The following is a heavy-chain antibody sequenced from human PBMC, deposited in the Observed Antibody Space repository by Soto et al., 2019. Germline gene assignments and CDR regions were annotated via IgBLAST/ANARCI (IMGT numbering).Heavy chain of an antibody. CDR2: IYKSATT. Sequence: SETLSLTCSVSGDSISNLDYFWAWIRQPPGQALEYIGYIYKSATTYYNPSFESRVAISVDTSKSQFSLNVTSVTAADTAVYFCARGRYCLTGRCFPNWFDSWGQGALVTVFS. CDR3: ARGRYCLTGRCFPNWFDS. J-gene: IGHJ5*01. D-gene: IGHD7-27*01. CDR1: GDSISNLDYF. V-gene: IGHV4-30-4*01.